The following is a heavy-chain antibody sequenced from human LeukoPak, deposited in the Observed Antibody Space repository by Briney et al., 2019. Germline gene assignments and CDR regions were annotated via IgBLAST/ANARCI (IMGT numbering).Heavy chain of an antibody. CDR3: ARDHRPYYDFWSGYSSYDY. Sequence: PGGSLRLSCAASGFTFSDYYMSWIRQAPGKGLEWVSYISSSGSTIYYADSVKGRFTTSRDNAKNSLYLQMNSLRAEDTAVYYCARDHRPYYDFWSGYSSYDYWGQGTLVTVSS. V-gene: IGHV3-11*01. CDR2: ISSSGSTI. D-gene: IGHD3-3*01. J-gene: IGHJ4*02. CDR1: GFTFSDYY.